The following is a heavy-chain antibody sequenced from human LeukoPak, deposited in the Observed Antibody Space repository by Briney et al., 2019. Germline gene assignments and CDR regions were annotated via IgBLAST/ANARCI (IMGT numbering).Heavy chain of an antibody. D-gene: IGHD3-10*01. Sequence: KAGGSLRLSCAASGFTFSSYAMSWVRQAPGKGLEWVSAISGSGGSTYYADSVKGRFIISRDNSKNTLYLQMNSLRAEDTAMYYCAKDTKRWKTYYYASGSYYFDYWGQGTLVTVSS. CDR2: ISGSGGST. CDR1: GFTFSSYA. J-gene: IGHJ4*02. CDR3: AKDTKRWKTYYYASGSYYFDY. V-gene: IGHV3-23*01.